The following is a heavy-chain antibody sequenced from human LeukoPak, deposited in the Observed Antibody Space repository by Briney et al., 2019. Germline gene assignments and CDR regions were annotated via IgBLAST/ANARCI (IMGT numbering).Heavy chain of an antibody. V-gene: IGHV4-59*01. J-gene: IGHJ4*02. D-gene: IGHD6-13*01. Sequence: SETLSLTCTVSGGSISSYYWSWIRQPPGKGLEWIGYIYYSGSTNYNPSLKSRVTISVDTSKNQFSLKLSSVTAADTAVYYCAGGVYIAAAQYGYWGQGTLVTVSS. CDR3: AGGVYIAAAQYGY. CDR1: GGSISSYY. CDR2: IYYSGST.